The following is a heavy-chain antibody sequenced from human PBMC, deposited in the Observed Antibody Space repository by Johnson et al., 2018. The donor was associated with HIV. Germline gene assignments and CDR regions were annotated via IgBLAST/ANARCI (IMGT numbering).Heavy chain of an antibody. J-gene: IGHJ3*01. D-gene: IGHD3-3*01. CDR2: IKQDGSEK. CDR1: GFIFSIYG. V-gene: IGHV3-7*03. CDR3: TVWRWGWSGQEPFDV. Sequence: MQLVESGGGVVQPGGSLRLSCAASGFIFSIYGMHWVRQAPGKGLEWVANIKQDGSEKYYVDSVKGRFTISRDNSKNTLYLQMNSLKIEDTAVYYCTVWRWGWSGQEPFDVWGQGTMVTVSS.